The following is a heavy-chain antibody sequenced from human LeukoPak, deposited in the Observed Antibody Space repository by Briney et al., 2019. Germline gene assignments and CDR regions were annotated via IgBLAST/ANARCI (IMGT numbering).Heavy chain of an antibody. J-gene: IGHJ4*02. D-gene: IGHD6-13*01. Sequence: PGGSLRLSCAASGFTFSSYSMNWVRQAPGKGLEWVSSISSSSSYIYYADSVKGRFTISRDNAKNSLYLQMNSLRAEDTAVYYCARDPLVLAHYFDYWGQGTLVTVSS. V-gene: IGHV3-21*01. CDR2: ISSSSSYI. CDR1: GFTFSSYS. CDR3: ARDPLVLAHYFDY.